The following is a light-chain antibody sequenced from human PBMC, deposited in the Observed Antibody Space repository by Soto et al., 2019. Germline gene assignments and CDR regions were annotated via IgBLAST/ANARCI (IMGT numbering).Light chain of an antibody. CDR1: QGIRND. CDR3: LQDYDYPRS. Sequence: AIQMTQSPSSLSASVGDTVTVTCRASQGIRNDLGWYQQKPGKAPKVLIYAASSLQTGVPSRFSGSGSGTDFTLTITSLQPEDFATYYCLQDYDYPRSFGQGTTVEIK. CDR2: AAS. V-gene: IGKV1-6*02. J-gene: IGKJ1*01.